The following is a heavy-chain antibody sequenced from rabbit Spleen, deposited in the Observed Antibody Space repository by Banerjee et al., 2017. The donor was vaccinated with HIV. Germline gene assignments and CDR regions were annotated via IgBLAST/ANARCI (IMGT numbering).Heavy chain of an antibody. V-gene: IGHV1S40*01. CDR2: IDSGSSGDT. D-gene: IGHD6-1*01. Sequence: QSLEESGGDLVKPGASLTLTCTASGFSFSSRYYMCWVRQAPGKGLEWIACIDSGSSGDTYYASWAKGRFTISKTSSTTVTLQMTSLTAADTATYFCARDVGTYDYIDGVFNLWGQGTLVTVS. J-gene: IGHJ4*01. CDR3: ARDVGTYDYIDGVFNL. CDR1: GFSFSSRYY.